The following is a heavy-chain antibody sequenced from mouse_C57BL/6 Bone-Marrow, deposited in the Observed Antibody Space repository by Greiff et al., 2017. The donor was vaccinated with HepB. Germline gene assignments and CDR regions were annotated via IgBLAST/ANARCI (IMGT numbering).Heavy chain of an antibody. V-gene: IGHV1-69*01. CDR1: GYTFTSYW. CDR3: AREETAQASYYFDY. D-gene: IGHD3-2*02. CDR2: IDPSDSYT. Sequence: VQLQQPGAELVMPGASVKLSCKASGYTFTSYWMHWVKQRPGQGLEWIGEIDPSDSYTNYNQKFKGKSTLTVDKSSSTAYMQLSSLTSEDSAVYYCAREETAQASYYFDYWGQGTTLTVSS. J-gene: IGHJ2*01.